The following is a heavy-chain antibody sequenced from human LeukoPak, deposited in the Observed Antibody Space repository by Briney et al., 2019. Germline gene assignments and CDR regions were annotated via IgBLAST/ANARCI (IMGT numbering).Heavy chain of an antibody. J-gene: IGHJ4*02. Sequence: GESLKISCKGSGYSFTSYWIGWVRQMPGRGLEWMGIIYPGDSDTRYSPSFQGQVTISADKSISTAYLQWSSLKASDIAMYYCARRKGYYGSSDYYAFDYWGQGTLVTVSS. CDR1: GYSFTSYW. D-gene: IGHD3-22*01. V-gene: IGHV5-51*01. CDR2: IYPGDSDT. CDR3: ARRKGYYGSSDYYAFDY.